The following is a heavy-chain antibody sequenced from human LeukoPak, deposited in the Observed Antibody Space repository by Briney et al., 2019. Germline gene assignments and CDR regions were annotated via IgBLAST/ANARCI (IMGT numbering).Heavy chain of an antibody. D-gene: IGHD2-15*01. V-gene: IGHV4-39*01. CDR3: ARQPPYCSGGSCYSFDS. CDR2: IYYSGST. CDR1: GGSISSSSYY. J-gene: IGHJ4*02. Sequence: PSETLSLTCTVSGGSISSSSYYWGWIRQPPGKGLEWIGSIYYSGSTYYNPSLKSRVTISADTSKNHFSLKLSSVTAADTAVYYCARQPPYCSGGSCYSFDSWGQGTLVTVSS.